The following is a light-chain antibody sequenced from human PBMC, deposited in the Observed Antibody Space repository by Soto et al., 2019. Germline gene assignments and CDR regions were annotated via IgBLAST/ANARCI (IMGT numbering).Light chain of an antibody. CDR1: QSISVW. CDR2: KAS. Sequence: DIQMTQSPSSLSASVEDRVIITCRASQSISVWLAWYQQKAGKAPNLLIYKASRLESGVPSRFSGSGSETEFTLTISSLQPDDFATYYCQQYHTYSWTFGQGTKV. V-gene: IGKV1-5*03. J-gene: IGKJ1*01. CDR3: QQYHTYSWT.